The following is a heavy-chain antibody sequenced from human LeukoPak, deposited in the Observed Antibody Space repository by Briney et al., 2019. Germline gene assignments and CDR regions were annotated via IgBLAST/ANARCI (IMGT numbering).Heavy chain of an antibody. CDR3: AKGYCASPTCRFDY. CDR2: ISWNSGSI. V-gene: IGHV3-9*01. J-gene: IGHJ4*02. D-gene: IGHD2-2*01. Sequence: GGSLRLSCAASGITFGDYAMHWVRQLPGKGLEWVSGISWNSGSIDYADSVKGRFTISRDNAKNSLYLQMNSLRAEDTALYYCAKGYCASPTCRFDYWGQGTLVTVSS. CDR1: GITFGDYA.